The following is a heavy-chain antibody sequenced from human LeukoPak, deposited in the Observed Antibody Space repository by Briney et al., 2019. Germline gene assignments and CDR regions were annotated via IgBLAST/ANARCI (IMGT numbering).Heavy chain of an antibody. CDR2: MNPNSGNA. CDR3: AKGSEPAANHYHYYGMDV. V-gene: IGHV1-8*01. Sequence: ASVKASCKASGYAFTSYDINWVRQASGRGLEWMGWMNPNSGNAGYAQKFQGRVTMTRDTSITTAYMELSSLRSEDTAVYYCAKGSEPAANHYHYYGMDVWGQGTTVTVSS. D-gene: IGHD2-2*01. J-gene: IGHJ6*02. CDR1: GYAFTSYD.